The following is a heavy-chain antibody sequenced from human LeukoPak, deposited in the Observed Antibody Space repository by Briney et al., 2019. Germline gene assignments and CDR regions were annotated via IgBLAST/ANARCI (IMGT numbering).Heavy chain of an antibody. CDR3: ARDGGRDYSNLFDL. CDR1: GFTFSSYS. J-gene: IGHJ5*02. V-gene: IGHV3-21*01. Sequence: GGSLRLSCAASGFTFSSYSMNWVRQAPGNGLEWVAFISSSSSYIYYADSVKGRFTITRDNAKNSRYLQMNSLRAEDTAVYYCARDGGRDYSNLFDLWGQGTLVTVSS. CDR2: ISSSSSYI. D-gene: IGHD4-11*01.